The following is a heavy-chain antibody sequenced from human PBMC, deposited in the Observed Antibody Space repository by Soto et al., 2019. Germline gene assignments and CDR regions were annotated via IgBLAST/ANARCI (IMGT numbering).Heavy chain of an antibody. J-gene: IGHJ5*02. CDR1: GASISSYF. Sequence: QVQLQESGPGLVAPSETLSLTCTVSGASISSYFWTWIRQPAGKGLDWTGRISTSGTTNYNPSLKSQVTMPVDTPKNHPSLTLSSVTAADTAVYYCAREAGPDRWSDPCGRGTQITVSS. D-gene: IGHD6-19*01. CDR3: AREAGPDRWSDP. V-gene: IGHV4-4*07. CDR2: ISTSGTT.